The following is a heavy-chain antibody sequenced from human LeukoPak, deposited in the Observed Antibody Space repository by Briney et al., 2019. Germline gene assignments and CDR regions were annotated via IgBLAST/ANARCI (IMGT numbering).Heavy chain of an antibody. CDR2: INPNSGGT. D-gene: IGHD4-11*01. CDR3: ARARPLYSNFHFDY. CDR1: GYTFTGYY. Sequence: GSVKVSCKASGYTFTGYYMHWVRQAPGQGLEWMGWINPNSGGTNYAQKFQGRVTMTRDTSISTAYMELSRLRSDDTAVYYCARARPLYSNFHFDYWGQGSLVSVS. J-gene: IGHJ4*02. V-gene: IGHV1-2*02.